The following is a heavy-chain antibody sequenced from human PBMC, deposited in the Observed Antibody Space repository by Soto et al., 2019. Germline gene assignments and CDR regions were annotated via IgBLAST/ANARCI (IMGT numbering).Heavy chain of an antibody. CDR1: GGSISSYY. Sequence: SETLSLTCTVSGGSISSYYWSWIRQPPGKGLEWIGYIYYSGSTNYNPSLKSRVTISVDTSKNQFSLKLSSVTAADTAVYYCAILGRIFGVVTPGSYYMDVWGKGTTVTVSS. CDR3: AILGRIFGVVTPGSYYMDV. J-gene: IGHJ6*03. D-gene: IGHD3-3*01. CDR2: IYYSGST. V-gene: IGHV4-59*01.